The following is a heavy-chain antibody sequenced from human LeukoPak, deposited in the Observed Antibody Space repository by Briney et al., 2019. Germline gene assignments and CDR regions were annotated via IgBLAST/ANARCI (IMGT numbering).Heavy chain of an antibody. Sequence: SETLSLTCTVSGGSISSYYWSWIRQPPGKGLEWIGYIYYTGTTDYNPSLKSRVTISVDTSKNQFSLKLSSVTAADTAVYYCARGGWRLDYWGQGTLVTVSS. CDR3: ARGGWRLDY. CDR1: GGSISSYY. V-gene: IGHV4-59*01. CDR2: IYYTGTT. J-gene: IGHJ4*02. D-gene: IGHD2-15*01.